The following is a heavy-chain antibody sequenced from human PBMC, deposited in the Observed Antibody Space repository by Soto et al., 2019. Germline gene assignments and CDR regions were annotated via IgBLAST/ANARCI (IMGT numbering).Heavy chain of an antibody. J-gene: IGHJ4*02. V-gene: IGHV4-39*01. CDR1: GGSISSSRYY. CDR3: ARHKATSSRYRLPDC. D-gene: IGHD6-13*01. CDR2: IYYSGST. Sequence: SETLSLTGTVSGGSISSSRYYWGWIRQPPGKGLEWIGSIYYSGSTYYNPSLKSQITISVDTSKNQFSLKVSSVTATDTAVYYCARHKATSSRYRLPDCWGQGVLVTVS.